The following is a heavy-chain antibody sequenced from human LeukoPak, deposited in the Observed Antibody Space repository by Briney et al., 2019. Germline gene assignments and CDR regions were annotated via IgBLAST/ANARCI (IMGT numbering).Heavy chain of an antibody. CDR2: ISSSSSTI. J-gene: IGHJ5*02. V-gene: IGHV3-48*04. CDR3: ARGFSVVQDWFDP. Sequence: GGSLRLSCAASGFTFSSYSMNWVRQAPGKGLEWVSYISSSSSTIYYADSVEGRFTISRDNAKNSLYLQMNSLRAEDTAVYYCARGFSVVQDWFDPWGQGTLVTVSS. CDR1: GFTFSSYS. D-gene: IGHD4-23*01.